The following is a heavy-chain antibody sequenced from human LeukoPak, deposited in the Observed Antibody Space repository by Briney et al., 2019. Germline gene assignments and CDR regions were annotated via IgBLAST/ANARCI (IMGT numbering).Heavy chain of an antibody. CDR1: GSPFGGYA. V-gene: IGHV3-23*01. J-gene: IGHJ4*02. D-gene: IGHD2-2*01. CDR2: VNGGGDIT. Sequence: GGSLRLSCAASGSPFGGYAMTWVRQAPGKGLEWVSSVNGGGDITYYRDSVKGRFTISRDNSKNTLSLQMDSLRAEDTGVYYCAKAFCSSTSCSFDFWGQGILVTVAS. CDR3: AKAFCSSTSCSFDF.